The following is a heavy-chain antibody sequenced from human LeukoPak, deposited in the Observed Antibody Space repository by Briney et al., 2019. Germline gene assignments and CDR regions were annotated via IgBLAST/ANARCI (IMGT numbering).Heavy chain of an antibody. CDR3: ARGEINWNEYFHY. J-gene: IGHJ1*01. Sequence: SESRSLTCTVSGDSISGYCWSWVRQPPGKGLGWIAYIYYSGRTNYHSSLKTGVTISVDTSKNQFSLQLRSVTAADTAVYYCARGEINWNEYFHYWGQGALVTVSS. V-gene: IGHV4-59*01. CDR2: IYYSGRT. D-gene: IGHD1-20*01. CDR1: GDSISGYC.